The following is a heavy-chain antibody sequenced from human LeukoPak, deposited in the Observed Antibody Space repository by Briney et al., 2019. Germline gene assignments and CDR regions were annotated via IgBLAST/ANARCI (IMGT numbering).Heavy chain of an antibody. J-gene: IGHJ6*02. Sequence: GGSLRLSCAASGFTFTSDGMRWVRQAPGEGLEWVAGICYEGSNKYYADSVKGRFTISRDNSKSTLYLQMNSLRAEDTAVYYCARDYRVEAAAGTGHYSYYYGMDVWGQGTTVTVSS. D-gene: IGHD6-13*01. CDR1: GFTFTSDG. CDR2: ICYEGSNK. CDR3: ARDYRVEAAAGTGHYSYYYGMDV. V-gene: IGHV3-33*01.